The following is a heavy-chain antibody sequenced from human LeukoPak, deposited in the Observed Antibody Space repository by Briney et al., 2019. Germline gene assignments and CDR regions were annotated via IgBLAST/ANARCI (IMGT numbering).Heavy chain of an antibody. CDR3: ARGKRGYSSSWYDY. CDR1: GGSFSGYY. CDR2: INHSGST. J-gene: IGHJ4*02. Sequence: SEALSLTCAVYGGSFSGYYWSWIRQPPGKGLEWIGEINHSGSTNYNPSLKSRVTISVDTSKNQFSLKLSSVTAADTAVYYCARGKRGYSSSWYDYWGQGTLVTVSS. D-gene: IGHD6-13*01. V-gene: IGHV4-34*01.